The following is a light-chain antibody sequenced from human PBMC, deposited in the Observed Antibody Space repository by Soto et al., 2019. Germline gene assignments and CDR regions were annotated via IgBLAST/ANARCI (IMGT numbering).Light chain of an antibody. Sequence: EIVMTQSPATLSVSPGERATVSCRASQSVRSNLAWYQQKPGQAPRLLIYGASTRATGIPARFSGSGSGTDFTLTISRLEAEDFAVYYCQQYNNWHTITFGHGTRLEI. CDR2: GAS. V-gene: IGKV3-15*01. CDR1: QSVRSN. CDR3: QQYNNWHTIT. J-gene: IGKJ5*01.